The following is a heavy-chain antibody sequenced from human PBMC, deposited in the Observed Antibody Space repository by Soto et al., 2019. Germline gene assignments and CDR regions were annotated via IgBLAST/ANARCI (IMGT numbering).Heavy chain of an antibody. D-gene: IGHD3-10*01. Sequence: SETLSLTCTVSGGSISSGGYYWSWTRQHPGKGLEWIGYIYYSGSTYYNPSLKSRVTISVDTSKNQFSLKLSSVTAADTAVYYCARAGRGVIIKWGQGTLVTVSS. J-gene: IGHJ4*02. CDR3: ARAGRGVIIK. CDR2: IYYSGST. V-gene: IGHV4-31*03. CDR1: GGSISSGGYY.